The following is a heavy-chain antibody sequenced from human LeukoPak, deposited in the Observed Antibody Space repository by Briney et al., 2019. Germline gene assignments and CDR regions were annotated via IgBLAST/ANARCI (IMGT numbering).Heavy chain of an antibody. CDR1: GYTFTTHG. J-gene: IGHJ4*02. CDR2: IDTYTGIP. V-gene: IGHV7-4-1*02. Sequence: ASVKVSCKASGYTFTTHGIHWVRQAPGQGLGWMGWIDTYTGIPSYVQDFTGRFVFSVDTSVSTAYAQIIGLKAEDTAVYYCARGARDGALDYWGQGTLVTVSS. CDR3: ARGARDGALDY. D-gene: IGHD3-10*01.